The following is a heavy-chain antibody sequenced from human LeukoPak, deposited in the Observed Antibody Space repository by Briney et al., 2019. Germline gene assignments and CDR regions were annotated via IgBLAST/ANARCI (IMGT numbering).Heavy chain of an antibody. CDR3: ANGPYRY. J-gene: IGHJ4*02. CDR2: ISYDGSNK. V-gene: IGHV3-30*18. CDR1: GFTVSSNY. Sequence: PGGSLRLSCAASGFTVSSNYMSWVRQAPGKGLEWVAVISYDGSNKYYADSVKGRFTISRDNSKNTLYLQMNSLRAEDTAVYYCANGPYRYWGQGTLVTVSS. D-gene: IGHD2-2*01.